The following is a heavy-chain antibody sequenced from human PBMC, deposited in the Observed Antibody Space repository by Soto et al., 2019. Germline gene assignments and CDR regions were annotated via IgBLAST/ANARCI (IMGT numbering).Heavy chain of an antibody. D-gene: IGHD2-2*02. CDR3: ARRSTDQYPGSRIFDF. Sequence: RLTRVASGIGFGSLAMCWVRQAPGEGLEWVSTTTDTGGDTKYADSVRGRFTISRDNSKNTLYLQMSSLRAEDSAVYYCARRSTDQYPGSRIFDFWGHGTLVPVPP. CDR1: GIGFGSLA. CDR2: TTDTGGDT. V-gene: IGHV3-23*01. J-gene: IGHJ5*01.